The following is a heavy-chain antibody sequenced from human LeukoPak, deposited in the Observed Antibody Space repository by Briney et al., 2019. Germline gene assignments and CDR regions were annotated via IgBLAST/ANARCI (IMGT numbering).Heavy chain of an antibody. V-gene: IGHV4-39*07. CDR3: TRAASSGPLFTYHMDV. Sequence: SETLSLTCTVSGGPISSSSYYWGWIRQPPGKGLEWIGSIYYSGSTYYNPSLKSRVTISVDTSKNQFSLKLSSVTAADTAVYYCTRAASSGPLFTYHMDVWGKGTTVTVSS. CDR1: GGPISSSSYY. D-gene: IGHD3-22*01. J-gene: IGHJ6*03. CDR2: IYYSGST.